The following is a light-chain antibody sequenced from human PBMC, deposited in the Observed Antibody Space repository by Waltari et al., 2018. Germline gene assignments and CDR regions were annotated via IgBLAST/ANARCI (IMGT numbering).Light chain of an antibody. V-gene: IGKV3-11*01. CDR2: ETS. Sequence: EIVLTQSPATLSLPPGERATLSCRASQSVSTYFAWYRQKPGQAPSLLIYETSNRATGIPARFSGSGSGTDFTLTISSLEPEDFAVYYCQQGSNWPLTFGGGTKVDIK. CDR3: QQGSNWPLT. CDR1: QSVSTY. J-gene: IGKJ4*01.